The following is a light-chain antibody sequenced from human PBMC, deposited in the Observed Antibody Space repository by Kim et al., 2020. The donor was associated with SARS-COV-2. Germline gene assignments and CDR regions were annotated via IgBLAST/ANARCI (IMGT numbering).Light chain of an antibody. J-gene: IGKJ2*01. V-gene: IGKV3-20*01. CDR3: QQYGSASYT. CDR1: QNIISSY. CDR2: AAS. Sequence: IVLTQSPGTLSLSPGERATLSCRASQNIISSYLAWYQQKPGQPPRLLIYAASNTATGVPDRFSGSVSGTDFTLTISTLEPEDFGVYYCQQYGSASYTFGQGTKLEI.